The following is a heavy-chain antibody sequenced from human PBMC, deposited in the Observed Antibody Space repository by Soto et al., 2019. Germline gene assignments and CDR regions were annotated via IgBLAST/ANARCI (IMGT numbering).Heavy chain of an antibody. Sequence: EVQLVESGGGLVKPGGSLRLSCAASGFTFSRYSMNWVRQAPGKGLEWVSSISSSSSYIYYADSVKGRFTISRDNAKNSLYLQMNSLRAEDTAVYYCARDRDGYNHNWGQGTLVTVSS. CDR3: ARDRDGYNHN. J-gene: IGHJ4*02. CDR1: GFTFSRYS. CDR2: ISSSSSYI. V-gene: IGHV3-21*01. D-gene: IGHD5-12*01.